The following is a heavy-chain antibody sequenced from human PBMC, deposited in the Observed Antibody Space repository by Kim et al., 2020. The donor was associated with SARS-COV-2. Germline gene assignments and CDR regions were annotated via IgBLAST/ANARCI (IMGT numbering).Heavy chain of an antibody. D-gene: IGHD5-18*01. CDR3: ARDGMSVDRIQLWEWYYYYGMDV. J-gene: IGHJ6*02. V-gene: IGHV3-7*03. Sequence: GGSLRLSCAASGFTFSSYWMSWVRQAPGKGLEWVANIKQDGSEKYYVDSVKGRFTISRDNAKNSLYLQMNSLRAEDTAVYYCARDGMSVDRIQLWEWYYYYGMDVWGQGTTVTVSS. CDR1: GFTFSSYW. CDR2: IKQDGSEK.